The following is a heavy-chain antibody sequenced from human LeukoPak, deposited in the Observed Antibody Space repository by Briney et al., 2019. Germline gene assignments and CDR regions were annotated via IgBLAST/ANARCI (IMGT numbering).Heavy chain of an antibody. V-gene: IGHV1-8*03. Sequence: ASVKVSCKASGYTFTHYDINWVRQATGQGLEWMGWINPNSENTGYAQKFQGRVTITRDTSISTAFMELSSLRSEDTAVYYCARVATAGTYYFDYWGQGTLVTVSS. CDR1: GYTFTHYD. CDR2: INPNSENT. D-gene: IGHD6-13*01. CDR3: ARVATAGTYYFDY. J-gene: IGHJ4*02.